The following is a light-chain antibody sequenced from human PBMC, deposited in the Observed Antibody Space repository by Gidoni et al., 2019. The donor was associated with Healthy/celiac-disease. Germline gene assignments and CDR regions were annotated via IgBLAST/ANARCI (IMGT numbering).Light chain of an antibody. Sequence: QSVLTQPPSVSGAPGPRVPIACTGSSSNIGAGYEVHWFQQLPGTAPKLLIYGNSTRPSGIPDRFSASKSGTSASLAITGLQTEDEADYYCQSYDSSLSGSYVFGTGTTVAVL. CDR2: GNS. CDR1: SSNIGAGYE. CDR3: QSYDSSLSGSYV. V-gene: IGLV1-40*01. J-gene: IGLJ1*01.